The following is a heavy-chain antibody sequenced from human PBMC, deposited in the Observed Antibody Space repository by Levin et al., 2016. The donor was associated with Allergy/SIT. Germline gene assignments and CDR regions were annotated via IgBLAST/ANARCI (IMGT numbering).Heavy chain of an antibody. Sequence: GSLRLSCAVYGGSFSGYYWSWIRQPPGKGLEWIGEINHSGSTNYNPSLKSRVTISVDTSKNQFSLKLSSVTAADTAVYYCARVPSYWGQGTLVTVSS. J-gene: IGHJ4*02. CDR1: GGSFSGYY. CDR2: INHSGST. V-gene: IGHV4-34*01. CDR3: ARVPSY.